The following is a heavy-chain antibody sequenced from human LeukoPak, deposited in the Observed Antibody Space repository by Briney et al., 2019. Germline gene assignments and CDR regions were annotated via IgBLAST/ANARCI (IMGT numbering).Heavy chain of an antibody. CDR2: IYYSGST. V-gene: IGHV4-59*01. CDR3: ARVGVGATGYYYYMDV. CDR1: GGSISSYY. Sequence: SETLSLTCTVSGGSISSYYWSWIRQPPGKGLEWIGYIYYSGSTNYNPSLKSRVTISVDTSKNQFSLKLSSVTAADTAVYYCARVGVGATGYYYYMDVWGKGTTVTISS. J-gene: IGHJ6*03. D-gene: IGHD1-26*01.